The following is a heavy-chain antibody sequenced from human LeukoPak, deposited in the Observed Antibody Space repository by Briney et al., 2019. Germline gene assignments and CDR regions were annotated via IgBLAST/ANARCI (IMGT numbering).Heavy chain of an antibody. J-gene: IGHJ4*02. Sequence: SETLSLTCTVSGGSISSYYWSWIRQPPGKGLEWIGYIYYSGSTNYNPSLKSRVTISVDTSKNQFSLKLSSVTAADTAVYYCARVPSASGLIDYWGQGTLVTVSS. CDR1: GGSISSYY. CDR2: IYYSGST. CDR3: ARVPSASGLIDY. D-gene: IGHD3-3*01. V-gene: IGHV4-59*01.